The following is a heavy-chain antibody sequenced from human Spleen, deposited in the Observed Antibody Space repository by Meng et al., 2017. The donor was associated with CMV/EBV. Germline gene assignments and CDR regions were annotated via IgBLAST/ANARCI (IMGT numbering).Heavy chain of an antibody. D-gene: IGHD3-9*01. CDR3: ARQEYYDILTGHLDYGMDV. CDR2: IYPGDSDT. Sequence: GESLKISCKGSGYIFTRYWIGWVRQMPGKGLEWMGIIYPGDSDTRYSPSFQGQVTISADKSISTAYLQWSSLKASDTAMYYCARQEYYDILTGHLDYGMDVWGQGTTVTVSS. V-gene: IGHV5-51*01. J-gene: IGHJ6*02. CDR1: GYIFTRYW.